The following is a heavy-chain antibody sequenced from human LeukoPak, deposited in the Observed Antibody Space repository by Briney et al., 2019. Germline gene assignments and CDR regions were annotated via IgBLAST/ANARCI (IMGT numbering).Heavy chain of an antibody. CDR2: IHPSTGNP. CDR1: GYTFTNYA. D-gene: IGHD3-16*02. J-gene: IGHJ5*01. V-gene: IGHV7-4-1*02. CDR3: ARAYQRLGQLSLPDS. Sequence: GASVTVSCRASGYTFTNYAMKWVRQAPGQGLEWMGWIHPSTGNPTYAQGFTGRFVFSLDTSVSTTYLQISSLKTEDTAVYYCARAYQRLGQLSLPDSWGQGTLVTVSS.